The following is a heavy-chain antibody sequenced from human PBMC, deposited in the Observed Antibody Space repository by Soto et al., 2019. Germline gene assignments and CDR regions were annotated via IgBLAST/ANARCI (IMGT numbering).Heavy chain of an antibody. CDR2: IYDSGST. V-gene: IGHV4-59*01. Sequence: LEILSLTCIVSGGSIINYYWSWIRQSPGKGLEWLGYIYDSGSTSYNPSLRSRVTMSMDTSKTQFSLNLSSVTAADTAVYFCAASYYGILTGYFAFDIWGHGTMVTVSS. CDR1: GGSIINYY. J-gene: IGHJ3*02. CDR3: AASYYGILTGYFAFDI. D-gene: IGHD3-9*01.